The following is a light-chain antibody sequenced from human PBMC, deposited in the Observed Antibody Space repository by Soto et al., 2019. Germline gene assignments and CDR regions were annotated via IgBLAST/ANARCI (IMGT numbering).Light chain of an antibody. V-gene: IGKV1-39*01. J-gene: IGKJ4*01. CDR1: QSIGSY. CDR3: QQIYAIVLT. CDR2: GGS. Sequence: DIQMTQSPSSLSASVGDRVTITFRASQSIGSYLNWYQQKPGKAPNLLIHGGSILQSGVPPRFSRGGIRKGLTLAVSSRQAEDFGSYYCQQIYAIVLTVGGGTKVDIK.